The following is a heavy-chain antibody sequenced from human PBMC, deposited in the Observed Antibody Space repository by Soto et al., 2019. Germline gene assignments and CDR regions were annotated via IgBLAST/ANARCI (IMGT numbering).Heavy chain of an antibody. Sequence: SETLSLTCAVYGGSFSGYYCSWIRQPPGKGLEWIGEINHSGSTNYNPSLKSRVTISVDTSKNQFSLKLSSVTAADTAVYYCARDRFYDFWSGYKNYYYYYMDVWGKGTTVTVSS. V-gene: IGHV4-34*01. D-gene: IGHD3-3*01. CDR2: INHSGST. J-gene: IGHJ6*03. CDR1: GGSFSGYY. CDR3: ARDRFYDFWSGYKNYYYYYMDV.